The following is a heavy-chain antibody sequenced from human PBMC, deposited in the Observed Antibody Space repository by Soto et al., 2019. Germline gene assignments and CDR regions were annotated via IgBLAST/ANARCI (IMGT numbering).Heavy chain of an antibody. Sequence: QVQLVESGGGVVQPGRSLRLSCAASGFTFSSYAMHWVRQAPGKGLEWVAVISYDGSNKYYADSVKGRFTISRDNSQNTLYLQMNSLRAEDTAVYYCAREHYGDQDFDYWGQGTLVTVSS. V-gene: IGHV3-30-3*01. CDR3: AREHYGDQDFDY. J-gene: IGHJ4*02. CDR2: ISYDGSNK. D-gene: IGHD4-17*01. CDR1: GFTFSSYA.